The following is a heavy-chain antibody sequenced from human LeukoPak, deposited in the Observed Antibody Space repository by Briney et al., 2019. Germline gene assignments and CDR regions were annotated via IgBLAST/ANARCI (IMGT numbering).Heavy chain of an antibody. J-gene: IGHJ4*02. CDR2: TRNKANSYTT. Sequence: PGGSLRLSCAASGFTFSSYSMNWVRQAPGKGLEWVGRTRNKANSYTTEYAASVKGRFTISRDDSKNSLYLQMNSLKTEDTAVYYCARDLYDFWSGYYTPGGYWGQGTLVTVSS. CDR3: ARDLYDFWSGYYTPGGY. V-gene: IGHV3-72*01. CDR1: GFTFSSYS. D-gene: IGHD3-3*01.